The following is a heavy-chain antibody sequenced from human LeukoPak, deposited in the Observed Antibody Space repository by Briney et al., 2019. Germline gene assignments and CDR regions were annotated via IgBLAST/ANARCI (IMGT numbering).Heavy chain of an antibody. CDR3: ARVRSGGSCLDY. V-gene: IGHV4-34*01. Sequence: PSETLSLTCAVYGGSFSGYYWSWIRQPPGKGLEWIGEINHSGSTNYNPSLKSRVTISVDTSKNQFSLKLSSVTAADTAVYYCARVRSGGSCLDYWGRGTLVTVSS. D-gene: IGHD2-15*01. CDR1: GGSFSGYY. CDR2: INHSGST. J-gene: IGHJ4*02.